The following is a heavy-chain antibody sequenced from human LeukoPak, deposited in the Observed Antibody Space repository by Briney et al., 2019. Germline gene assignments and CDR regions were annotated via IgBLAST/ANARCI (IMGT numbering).Heavy chain of an antibody. J-gene: IGHJ4*02. Sequence: KPSETLSLTCTVSGGSISSGSYYWGWLRQPPGKGLEWIGSIYYSGSTYYNPSLKSRVTISVDTSKNQFSLKLSSVTAADTAVFYCARALGTSFDYWGQGTLVTVSS. CDR1: GGSISSGSYY. CDR2: IYYSGST. V-gene: IGHV4-39*07. CDR3: ARALGTSFDY. D-gene: IGHD3-16*01.